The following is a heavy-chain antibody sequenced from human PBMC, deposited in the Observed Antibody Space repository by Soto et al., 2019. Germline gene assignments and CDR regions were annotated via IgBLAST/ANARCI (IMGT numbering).Heavy chain of an antibody. J-gene: IGHJ4*02. CDR3: ATSSAWSPLLDY. Sequence: ASVKVSCKASQYTFSNYYLHWVRQAPGQRPEWMGWINNGGGTIYAQDLQGRLTMTRDTSITTAYMELSRLSSDDTAFYYCATSSAWSPLLDYWGQGTLVTVSS. V-gene: IGHV1-2*02. CDR1: QYTFSNYY. D-gene: IGHD6-19*01. CDR2: INNGGGT.